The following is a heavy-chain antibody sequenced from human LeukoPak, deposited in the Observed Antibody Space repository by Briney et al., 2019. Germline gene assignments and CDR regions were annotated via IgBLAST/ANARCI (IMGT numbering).Heavy chain of an antibody. J-gene: IGHJ6*02. CDR1: GGSFSGYY. CDR3: ARGPARDYGSGSPSGLPYYYYGMDV. D-gene: IGHD3-10*01. V-gene: IGHV4-34*01. Sequence: SETLSLTCAVYGGSFSGYYWSWIRQPPGKGLEWIGEINHSGSTNYNPSLKSRVTISVDTSKNQFSLRLSSVTAADTAVYYCARGPARDYGSGSPSGLPYYYYGMDVWGQGTTVTVSS. CDR2: INHSGST.